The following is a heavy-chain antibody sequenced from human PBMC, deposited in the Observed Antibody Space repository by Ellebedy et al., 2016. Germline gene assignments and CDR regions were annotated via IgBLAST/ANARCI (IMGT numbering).Heavy chain of an antibody. Sequence: GESLKISXAASGFIFNVAGMTWVRQAPGKGLEWVATIVFSGTAAYYSDSVKGRFIISRDNVKNLVFLQMNSLRVEDTGVYYCARDGSEWSRDYWGQGTLVTVSS. CDR2: IVFSGTAA. CDR1: GFIFNVAG. J-gene: IGHJ4*02. V-gene: IGHV3-21*01. D-gene: IGHD3-3*01. CDR3: ARDGSEWSRDY.